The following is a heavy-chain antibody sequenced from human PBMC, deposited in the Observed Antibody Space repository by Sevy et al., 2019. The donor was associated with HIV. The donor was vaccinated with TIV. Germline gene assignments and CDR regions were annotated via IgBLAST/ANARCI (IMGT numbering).Heavy chain of an antibody. Sequence: SETLSLTCTVSGXSIXTYVWTWIRQPPGKGLEWVGYFFSTXNPNYNPSLSSRVTISGDTSKNQFSLTLSPVTAADTAVYYCATXAGXSKSDFWCQGTLVTVSS. CDR3: ATXAGXSKSDF. J-gene: IGHJ4*02. CDR2: FFSTXNP. D-gene: IGHD3-10*01. V-gene: IGHV4-59*12. CDR1: GXSIXTYV.